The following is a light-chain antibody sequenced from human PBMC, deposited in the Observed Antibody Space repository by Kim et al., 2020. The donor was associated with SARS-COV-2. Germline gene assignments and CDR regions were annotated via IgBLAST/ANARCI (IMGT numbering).Light chain of an antibody. CDR2: AAS. CDR3: QQSYSTPYT. CDR1: QSISSY. V-gene: IGKV1-39*01. Sequence: SVSVGDSVNITCQARQSISSYLNLYQQKPGKAPKLLIYAASSLQSGVPSRFSGSGSGTDFTLTISSLQPEDFATYYCQQSYSTPYTFGQGTKLEI. J-gene: IGKJ2*01.